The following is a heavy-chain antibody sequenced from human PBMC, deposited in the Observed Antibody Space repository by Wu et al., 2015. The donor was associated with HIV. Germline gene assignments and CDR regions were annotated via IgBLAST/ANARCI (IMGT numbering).Heavy chain of an antibody. CDR3: VSFSPVYSGSYSWDV. J-gene: IGHJ6*02. Sequence: QVQLVQSGAEVKKPGASVKVSCKASGGTFSSFALSWVRQAPGQGLEWVGGIIPLFDTAIAAHKFHDRVTITADESTSTGYMELRSLRSEDTAVYYCVSFSPVYSGSYSWDVWGQGTTVTVSS. D-gene: IGHD3-10*01. CDR2: IIPLFDTA. V-gene: IGHV1-69*01. CDR1: GGTFSSFA.